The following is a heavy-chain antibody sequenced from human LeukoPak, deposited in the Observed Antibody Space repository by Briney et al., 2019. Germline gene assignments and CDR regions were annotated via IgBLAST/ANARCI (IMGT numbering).Heavy chain of an antibody. V-gene: IGHV4-39*07. D-gene: IGHD1-26*01. J-gene: IGHJ4*02. Sequence: SETLSLTCTVSGGSISSSSYYWGWIRQPPGKGLEWIGSIYYSGSTYYNPSLKSRVTISVDTSKNQFSLKLSSVTAADTAVYYCARSVVFGSYSFDYWGQGTLVTVSS. CDR2: IYYSGST. CDR3: ARSVVFGSYSFDY. CDR1: GGSISSSSYY.